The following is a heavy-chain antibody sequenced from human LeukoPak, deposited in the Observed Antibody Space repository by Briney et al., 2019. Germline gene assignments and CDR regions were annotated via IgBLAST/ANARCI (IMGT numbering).Heavy chain of an antibody. Sequence: PGGSLRLSCAASGFTFSDHYMDWVRQAPGKGLEWVGRTRNKAKSYTTEYAASVKGRFTISRGDSKNSLYLQMNSLETEDTAVYYCARLSGSYSTRYGLDVWGQGTTVTVSS. D-gene: IGHD1-26*01. J-gene: IGHJ6*02. CDR1: GFTFSDHY. CDR2: TRNKAKSYTT. CDR3: ARLSGSYSTRYGLDV. V-gene: IGHV3-72*01.